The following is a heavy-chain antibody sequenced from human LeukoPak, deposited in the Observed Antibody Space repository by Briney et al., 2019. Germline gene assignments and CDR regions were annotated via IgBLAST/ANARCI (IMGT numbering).Heavy chain of an antibody. J-gene: IGHJ4*02. CDR2: IRYDGSNK. D-gene: IGHD6-13*01. Sequence: GGSLRLSCAASGFTFSSYGMRWVRQAPGKGLEWVAFIRYDGSNKYYADSVKGRFTISRDNSKNTLYLQMNSLRAEDTAVYYCAKVSSGYSSSRKRDQDDYWGQGTLVTVSS. V-gene: IGHV3-30*02. CDR3: AKVSSGYSSSRKRDQDDY. CDR1: GFTFSSYG.